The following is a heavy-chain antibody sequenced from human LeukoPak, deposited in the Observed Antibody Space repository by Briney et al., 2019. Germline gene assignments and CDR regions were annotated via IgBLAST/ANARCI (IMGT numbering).Heavy chain of an antibody. J-gene: IGHJ4*02. D-gene: IGHD1-26*01. V-gene: IGHV3-74*01. CDR3: ARGAPSGSYYY. CDR1: GFTFSSYW. CDR2: INSDGSST. Sequence: GGSLRLSCAASGFTFSSYWMHWVRQAPGKGLVWVSRINSDGSSTTYADSVKGRFTISRDNAKNTRYLQMNSLRAEDTAVYYCARGAPSGSYYYWGQGTLVTVSS.